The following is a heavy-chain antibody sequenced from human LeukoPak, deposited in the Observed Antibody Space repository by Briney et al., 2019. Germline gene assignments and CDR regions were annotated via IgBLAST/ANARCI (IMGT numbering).Heavy chain of an antibody. V-gene: IGHV1-8*01. CDR2: MNPNSGNT. Sequence: GASVKVSCKASGYTFTSYDINWVRQATGQGLEWMGWMNPNSGNTGYAQKFQGRVTITRNTSISTAYMELSSLRSEDTAVYYCARSRETVTHDYWGQGTLVTVSS. CDR3: ARSRETVTHDY. D-gene: IGHD4-11*01. CDR1: GYTFTSYD. J-gene: IGHJ4*02.